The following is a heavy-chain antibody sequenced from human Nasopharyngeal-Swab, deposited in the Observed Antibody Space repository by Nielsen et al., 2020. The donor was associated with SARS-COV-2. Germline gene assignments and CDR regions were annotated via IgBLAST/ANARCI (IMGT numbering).Heavy chain of an antibody. D-gene: IGHD6-13*01. CDR3: ASSSSGYSSSWYYYYYMDV. Sequence: ASVKVSCKASGYTFTSYGISWVRQAPGQGLKWMGWISAYNGNTNYAQKLQGRVTMTTDTSTSTAYMELRSLRSDDTAVYYCASSSSGYSSSWYYYYYMDVWGKGTTVTVSS. J-gene: IGHJ6*03. V-gene: IGHV1-18*04. CDR2: ISAYNGNT. CDR1: GYTFTSYG.